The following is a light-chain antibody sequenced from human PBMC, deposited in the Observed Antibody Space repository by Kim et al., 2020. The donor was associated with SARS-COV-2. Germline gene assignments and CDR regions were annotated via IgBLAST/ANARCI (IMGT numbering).Light chain of an antibody. J-gene: IGKJ1*01. CDR2: DSS. V-gene: IGKV3-11*01. CDR1: QSVTSY. Sequence: LSPGETATLSGRASQSVTSYLAWYQQKSGQAPRLLIYDSSNRATGIPARFSGSGSGTDFTLTISSLEPEDFAVYYCQHRSNWPRTFGQWTKVDIK. CDR3: QHRSNWPRT.